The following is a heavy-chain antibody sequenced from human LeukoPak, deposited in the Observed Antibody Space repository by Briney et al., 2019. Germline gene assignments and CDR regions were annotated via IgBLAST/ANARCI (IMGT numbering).Heavy chain of an antibody. J-gene: IGHJ6*02. CDR2: INHSGST. CDR3: ARSCSGGSCNYGMDV. CDR1: GGSFSGYY. Sequence: SETLSLTCAVYGGSFSGYYWSWIRQPPGKGLEWIGEINHSGSTNYNPSLKSRVTISVDTSKNQFSLKLSSVTAADTAVYYCARSCSGGSCNYGMDVWGQGTTVTVSS. D-gene: IGHD2-15*01. V-gene: IGHV4-34*01.